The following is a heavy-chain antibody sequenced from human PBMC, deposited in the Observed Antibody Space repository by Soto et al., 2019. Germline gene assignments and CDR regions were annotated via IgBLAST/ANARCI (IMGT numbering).Heavy chain of an antibody. J-gene: IGHJ4*02. CDR3: ARVLIKFGGVIVPFDY. Sequence: ASVKVSCKASGYTFTGYYMHWVRQAPGQGLEWMGWINPNNGGTNYAQKFQGRVTMTRDTSISTAYMELSRLRSDDTAVYYCARVLIKFGGVIVPFDYWGQGTLVTVSS. D-gene: IGHD3-16*02. V-gene: IGHV1-2*02. CDR2: INPNNGGT. CDR1: GYTFTGYY.